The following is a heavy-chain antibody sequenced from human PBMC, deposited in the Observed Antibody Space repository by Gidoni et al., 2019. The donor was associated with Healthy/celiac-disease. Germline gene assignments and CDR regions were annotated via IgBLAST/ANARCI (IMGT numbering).Heavy chain of an antibody. CDR2: IDPSDSYT. CDR1: GYSFTSSW. J-gene: IGHJ6*02. D-gene: IGHD6-6*01. Sequence: EVQLVQSGAEVKKPGESLRISCKGSGYSFTSSWISWVRQMPGKGLEWMGRIDPSDSYTNYSPSFQGHVTISADKSISTAYLQWSSLKASDTAMYYCARHAGRWIAARPPYYGMDVWGQGTTVTVSS. CDR3: ARHAGRWIAARPPYYGMDV. V-gene: IGHV5-10-1*03.